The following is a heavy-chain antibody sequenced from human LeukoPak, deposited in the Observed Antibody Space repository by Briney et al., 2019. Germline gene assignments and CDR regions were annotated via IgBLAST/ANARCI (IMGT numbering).Heavy chain of an antibody. Sequence: PGGSLRLSCAASGFTFSSYGMHWVRQAPGKGLEWVAVISYDGGNKYYADSVKGRFTISRDNSKNTLYLQMNSLRAEDTAVYYCTTARGSDLQYFQHWGQGTLVTVSS. J-gene: IGHJ1*01. CDR2: ISYDGGNK. D-gene: IGHD1-26*01. CDR3: TTARGSDLQYFQH. V-gene: IGHV3-30*03. CDR1: GFTFSSYG.